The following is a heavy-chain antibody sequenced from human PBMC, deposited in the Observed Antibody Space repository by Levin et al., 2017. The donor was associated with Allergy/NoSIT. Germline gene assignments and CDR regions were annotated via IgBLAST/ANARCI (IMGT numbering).Heavy chain of an antibody. Sequence: GSLRLSCAVYGGSFSGYYWSWIRQPPGKGLEWIGEINHSGSTNYNPSLKSRVTISVDTSKNQFSLKLSSVTAADTAVYYCARATWIQLWSGFFDYWGQGTLVTVSS. J-gene: IGHJ4*02. V-gene: IGHV4-34*01. CDR2: INHSGST. D-gene: IGHD5-18*01. CDR3: ARATWIQLWSGFFDY. CDR1: GGSFSGYY.